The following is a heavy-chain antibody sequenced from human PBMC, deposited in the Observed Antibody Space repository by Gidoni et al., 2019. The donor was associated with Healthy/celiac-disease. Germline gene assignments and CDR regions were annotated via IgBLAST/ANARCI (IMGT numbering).Heavy chain of an antibody. D-gene: IGHD5-12*01. CDR3: ARYSGYDFLDY. V-gene: IGHV4-30-4*01. CDR1: GGSISSGDYY. J-gene: IGHJ4*02. Sequence: QVQLQESGPGLVKPSQTLSLTCPFSGGSISSGDYYWSWLRQPPGKGLEWIGYIYYSGSTYYNPSLKSRVTISVDTSKNQFSLKLSSVTAADTAVYYCARYSGYDFLDYWGQGTLVTVSS. CDR2: IYYSGST.